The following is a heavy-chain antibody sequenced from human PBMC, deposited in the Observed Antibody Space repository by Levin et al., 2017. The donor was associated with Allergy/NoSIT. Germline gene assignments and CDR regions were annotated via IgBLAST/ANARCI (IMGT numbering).Heavy chain of an antibody. Sequence: ASVKVSCKASGYTFTSYGITWVRQALGQGLEWMGWISSKNGNRNFAQKFQGRVTMTTDTSTSTAYMELRSLRSDDTAVYYCARIPDPDIVVVVAATGGVFLGSWGQGTLVTVSS. J-gene: IGHJ5*02. CDR1: GYTFTSYG. CDR3: ARIPDPDIVVVVAATGGVFLGS. CDR2: ISSKNGNR. V-gene: IGHV1-18*01. D-gene: IGHD2-15*01.